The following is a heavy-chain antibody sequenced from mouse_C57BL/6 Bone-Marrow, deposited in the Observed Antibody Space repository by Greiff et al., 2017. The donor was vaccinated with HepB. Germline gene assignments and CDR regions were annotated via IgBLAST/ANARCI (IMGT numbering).Heavy chain of an antibody. J-gene: IGHJ2*01. V-gene: IGHV1-5*01. CDR2: IYPGNSDT. CDR3: TRSLITTVVATLDY. D-gene: IGHD1-1*01. Sequence: EVQLQQSGTVLARPGASVKMSCKTSGYTFTSYWMHWVKQRPGQGLDWIGAIYPGNSDTSYNQKFKGKAKLTAVTSASTAYMEPSSLTNEDSAVYYCTRSLITTVVATLDYWGQGTTLTVSS. CDR1: GYTFTSYW.